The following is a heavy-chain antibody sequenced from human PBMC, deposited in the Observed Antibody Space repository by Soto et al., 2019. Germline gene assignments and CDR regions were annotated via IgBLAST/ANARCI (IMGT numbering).Heavy chain of an antibody. J-gene: IGHJ4*02. CDR3: ARDYYDSSGYRILLDY. CDR2: ISSSGSTI. V-gene: IGHV3-11*01. Sequence: AGGSLRLSCAASGFTFSDYYMSWIRQAPGKGLEWVSYISSSGSTIYYADSVKGRFTISRDNAKNSLYLQMNSLRAEDTAVYYCARDYYDSSGYRILLDYWGQGTLVTVSS. D-gene: IGHD3-22*01. CDR1: GFTFSDYY.